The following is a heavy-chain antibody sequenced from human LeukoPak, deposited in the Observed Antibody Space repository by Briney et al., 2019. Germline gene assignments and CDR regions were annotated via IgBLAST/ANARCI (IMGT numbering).Heavy chain of an antibody. V-gene: IGHV4-39*01. Sequence: SETLSLTCAVSGGSISSSRYYWVWIRHPPGKGREWIVSIDYTGSTYENSALKRPVTISVDTANNQFFLMLSSVTAADTAVYYCARTYFDWFLYVDYWGQGALVTVSS. CDR1: GGSISSSRYY. CDR3: ARTYFDWFLYVDY. J-gene: IGHJ4*02. CDR2: IDYTGST. D-gene: IGHD3-9*01.